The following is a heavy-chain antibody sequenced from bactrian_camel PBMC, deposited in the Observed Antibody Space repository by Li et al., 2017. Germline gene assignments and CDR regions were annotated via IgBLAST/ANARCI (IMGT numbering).Heavy chain of an antibody. CDR1: GHTVTRGK. D-gene: IGHD3*01. J-gene: IGHJ4*01. Sequence: DVQLVESGGGLVGPGGSLRLSCAASGHTVTRGKMGWFRQGPGKGREGVAAIRYGGGSTTYADSVRGRFTISQDSAKNTAYLQMNSLKPEDTAMYYGAADYWPGGTQVTV. CDR2: IRYGGGST. V-gene: IGHV3S40*01.